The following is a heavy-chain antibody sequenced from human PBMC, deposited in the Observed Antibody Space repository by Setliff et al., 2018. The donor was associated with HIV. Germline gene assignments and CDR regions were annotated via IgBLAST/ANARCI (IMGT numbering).Heavy chain of an antibody. D-gene: IGHD1-20*01. J-gene: IGHJ4*02. CDR3: ARKSLTGTIDS. V-gene: IGHV1-2*02. CDR1: GYSFTDYP. Sequence: ASVKVSCKASGYSFTDYPVHWVRQAPGQGLEWMGWINPNSGDTRYAQNFQGRVTMTRDTSTNTAYMELGRLRSDDTAVYFCARKSLTGTIDSWGQGTLVTVSS. CDR2: INPNSGDT.